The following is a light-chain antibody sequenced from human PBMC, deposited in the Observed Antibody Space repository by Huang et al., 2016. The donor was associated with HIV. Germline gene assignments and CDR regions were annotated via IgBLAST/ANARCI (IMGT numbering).Light chain of an antibody. V-gene: IGKV4-1*01. Sequence: DIVMTQSPDSLAVSLGGRATINCKSSQSLLYSSINKNYLAWYQQKPGQPPKLLIYWASTRESGVPDRFSGSGSGTEFTLTISSLQAEDVAVYYCQQFFATPRTFGQGTKVEV. J-gene: IGKJ1*01. CDR3: QQFFATPRT. CDR1: QSLLYSSINKNY. CDR2: WAS.